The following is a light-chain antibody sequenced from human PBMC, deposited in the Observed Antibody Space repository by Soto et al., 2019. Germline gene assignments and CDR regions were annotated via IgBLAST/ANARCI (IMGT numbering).Light chain of an antibody. Sequence: EMGLTQWPATLSLSPGERATLSCRASQSVSNNYLAWYQQKPGQAPRLLIYGASNRATGIPDRFSGSGSGTDFTLTISRLEPEDFAVYYCQQYRSSGTFGQGTKV. V-gene: IGKV3-20*01. CDR1: QSVSNNY. CDR3: QQYRSSGT. J-gene: IGKJ1*01. CDR2: GAS.